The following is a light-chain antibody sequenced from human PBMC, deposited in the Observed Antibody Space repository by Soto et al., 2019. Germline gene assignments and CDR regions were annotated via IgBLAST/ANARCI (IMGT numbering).Light chain of an antibody. J-gene: IGKJ5*01. CDR1: QSLLHITGETF. CDR3: MQSTQLPPT. Sequence: DVVMTQTPLSLSVTPGQPASISCKSSQSLLHITGETFLFWYLQKPGQSPQLLIDEVSTRVSGVPDRFSGSGSGTDFTLESSRVETDDVGIYYCMQSTQLPPTFGQGTRLEIK. CDR2: EVS. V-gene: IGKV2D-29*02.